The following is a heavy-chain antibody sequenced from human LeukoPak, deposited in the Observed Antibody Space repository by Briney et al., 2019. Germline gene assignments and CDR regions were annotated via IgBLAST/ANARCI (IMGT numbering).Heavy chain of an antibody. V-gene: IGHV4-4*07. CDR1: GASISNYY. Sequence: SETLSLTCTVSGASISNYYWNWIRQPAGKGLEWIGRIDISGSTNYYPSLKSRVTMSLDTSTNQFSLKLSSVTAADTAVYYCARERSTTVNMYHFDSWGQGTLVTVSS. CDR3: ARERSTTVNMYHFDS. D-gene: IGHD4-11*01. CDR2: IDISGST. J-gene: IGHJ4*02.